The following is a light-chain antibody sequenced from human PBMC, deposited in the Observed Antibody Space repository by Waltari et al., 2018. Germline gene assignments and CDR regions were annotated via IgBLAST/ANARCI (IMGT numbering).Light chain of an antibody. CDR1: QRIRNW. CDR2: KAS. V-gene: IGKV1-5*03. J-gene: IGKJ4*01. CDR3: QQAKSFPLT. Sequence: DIQMTQSPSTLSASVGDRVTITCRASQRIRNWGAWYQQKPGKAPHLLIYKASTSEGGVPSRFSGSGSGTEFTLTISSLQPDDFATYYCQQAKSFPLTFGGGTK.